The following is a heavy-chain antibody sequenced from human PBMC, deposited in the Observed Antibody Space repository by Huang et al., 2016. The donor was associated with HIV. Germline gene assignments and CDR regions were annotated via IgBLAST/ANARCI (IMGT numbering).Heavy chain of an antibody. CDR3: ATKADAMDV. Sequence: LVESGGGLVRPGGSLRLSCAGSTVTFSAYWMTWVRQSPGQGLEGGASIRQDGSEKHYVDSVEGRFNISRDNGKKLLFLEMRSLGVDDTAVYFCATKADAMDVWGQGTTVIVSS. V-gene: IGHV3-7*01. CDR2: IRQDGSEK. D-gene: IGHD2-8*01. CDR1: TVTFSAYW. J-gene: IGHJ6*02.